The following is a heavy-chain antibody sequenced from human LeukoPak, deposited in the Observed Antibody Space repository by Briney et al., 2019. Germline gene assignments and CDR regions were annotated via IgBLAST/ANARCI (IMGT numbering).Heavy chain of an antibody. CDR1: GFTFSSYA. Sequence: GRSLRLSCAASGFTFSSYAMHWVRQAPGKGLEWVAVISYDGSNKYYADSVKGRFTISRDNSKNTLYLQMNSLRAEDTAVYYCARDGYCSSTSCLYYYYMDAWGKGTTVTVSS. CDR2: ISYDGSNK. J-gene: IGHJ6*03. CDR3: ARDGYCSSTSCLYYYYMDA. V-gene: IGHV3-30*04. D-gene: IGHD2-2*03.